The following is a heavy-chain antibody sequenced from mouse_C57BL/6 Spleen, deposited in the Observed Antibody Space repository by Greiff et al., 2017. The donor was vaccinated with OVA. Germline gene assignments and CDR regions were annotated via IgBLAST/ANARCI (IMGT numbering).Heavy chain of an antibody. CDR3: ARRALGRRGDYFDY. CDR2: INPSTGGT. CDR1: GYSFTGYY. Sequence: VQLKESGPELVKPGASVKISCKASGYSFTGYYMNWVKQSPEKSLEWIGEINPSTGGTTYNQKFKAKATLTVDKSSSTAYMKLKSLTSEDSAVYYCARRALGRRGDYFDYWGQGTTLTVSS. V-gene: IGHV1-42*01. D-gene: IGHD4-1*01. J-gene: IGHJ2*01.